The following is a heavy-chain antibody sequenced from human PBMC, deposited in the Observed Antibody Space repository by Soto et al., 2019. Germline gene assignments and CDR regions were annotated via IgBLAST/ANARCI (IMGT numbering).Heavy chain of an antibody. CDR1: GYTFTSYG. V-gene: IGHV1-18*01. J-gene: IGHJ4*01. Sequence: ASVKVSCKASGYTFTSYGISWVRQAPGQGLEWMGWISAYNGNTNYAQKLQGRVTMTTDTSTSTAYMELRSLRSDDTAVYYCAIWRAPLSPNVLLWSEWGYYFYYWG. D-gene: IGHD3-10*01. CDR2: ISAYNGNT. CDR3: AIWRAPLSPNVLLWSEWGYYFYY.